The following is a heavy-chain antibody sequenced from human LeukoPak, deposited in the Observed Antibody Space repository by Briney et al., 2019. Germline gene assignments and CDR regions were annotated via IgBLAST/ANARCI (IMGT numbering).Heavy chain of an antibody. CDR2: IKQDGSEK. V-gene: IGHV3-7*01. CDR3: ARRKVYDFWSGYSYYYYYYMDV. Sequence: GGSLRLSCAASGFTFSSYWMSWVRQAPGRGLEWVANIKQDGSEKYYVDSVKGRFTISRDNAKNSLYLQMNSLRAEDTAVYYCARRKVYDFWSGYSYYYYYYMDVWGKGTTVTVSS. CDR1: GFTFSSYW. D-gene: IGHD3-3*01. J-gene: IGHJ6*03.